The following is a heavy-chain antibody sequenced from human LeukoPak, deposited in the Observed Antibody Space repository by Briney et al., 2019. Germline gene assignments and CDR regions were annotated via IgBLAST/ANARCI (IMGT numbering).Heavy chain of an antibody. Sequence: GASVKVSCKASGYTFTGYYMHWVRQAPGQGLEWMGWINPNSGGTNYAQKFQGRVTMTRDTSISTAYMGLSRLRSDDTAVYYCARVGITMVRGALWYFDLWGRGTLVTVSS. V-gene: IGHV1-2*02. J-gene: IGHJ2*01. CDR3: ARVGITMVRGALWYFDL. CDR1: GYTFTGYY. CDR2: INPNSGGT. D-gene: IGHD3-10*01.